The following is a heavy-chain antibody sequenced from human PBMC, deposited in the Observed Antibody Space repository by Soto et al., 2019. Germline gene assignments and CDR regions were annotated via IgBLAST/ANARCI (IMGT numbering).Heavy chain of an antibody. Sequence: QLQLQESGPGLVKPSETLSLTCTVSGGSISSSSYYWGWIRQPPGKGLEWIGSIYYSGSSYYNPSLKSRVTISVDTSKNQFSLKLSSVTAADTAVYYCARGYGELPNYYYGMDVWGQGTTVTVSS. CDR3: ARGYGELPNYYYGMDV. CDR2: IYYSGSS. J-gene: IGHJ6*02. V-gene: IGHV4-39*01. D-gene: IGHD4-17*01. CDR1: GGSISSSSYY.